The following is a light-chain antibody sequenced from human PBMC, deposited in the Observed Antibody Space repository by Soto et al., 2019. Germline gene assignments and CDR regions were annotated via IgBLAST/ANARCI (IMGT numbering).Light chain of an antibody. CDR3: GAWDDSLNVYV. CDR1: SRDVGTYSL. V-gene: IGLV2-14*02. J-gene: IGLJ1*01. CDR2: EGS. Sequence: QSALTPPASVSGSPGQSITISCTGTSRDVGTYSLVSWYQQHPGKAPKLMIYEGSKRPSGVSNRFSGSKSGNTASLGITGLETGDEADYYCGAWDDSLNVYVFGSGTKVTVL.